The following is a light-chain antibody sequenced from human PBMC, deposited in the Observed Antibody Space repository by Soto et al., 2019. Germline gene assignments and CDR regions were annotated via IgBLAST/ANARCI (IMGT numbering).Light chain of an antibody. CDR3: CSYAGSSTDVV. CDR1: SSDVGSYNL. J-gene: IGLJ2*01. V-gene: IGLV2-23*01. CDR2: EGS. Sequence: QSALTQPVSVSGSPGQSITISCTGTSSDVGSYNLVSWYQQHPGKAPKLMIYEGSKRPSGVSNRFSGSKSGNTASLTISGLQAEDEADYYCCSYAGSSTDVVFGGGTKVTVL.